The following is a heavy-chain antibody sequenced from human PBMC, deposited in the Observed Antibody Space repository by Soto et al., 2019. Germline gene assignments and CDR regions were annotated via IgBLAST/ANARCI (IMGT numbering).Heavy chain of an antibody. CDR2: ITDVGDTT. V-gene: IGHV3-23*01. D-gene: IGHD5-12*01. Sequence: EVQLLESGGGLVQSGESLRLSCAASGFTFGTYAMNWVRQAPGKGLEWVSTITDVGDTTYYADSVNGRFTISRDKSNKTVFVHVDSLRADDAARYYCGKDRDIAYHLEGGFYYTGTDVWGQGTTVTVS. J-gene: IGHJ6*01. CDR1: GFTFGTYA. CDR3: GKDRDIAYHLEGGFYYTGTDV.